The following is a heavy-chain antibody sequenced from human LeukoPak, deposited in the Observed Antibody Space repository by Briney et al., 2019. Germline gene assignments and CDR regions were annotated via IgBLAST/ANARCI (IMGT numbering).Heavy chain of an antibody. Sequence: GESLKISCKGSGYSITSYSIGWVRQMPGKGLEWMGIIYPGDSDTRYSPSFQGQVTISADKSISTAYLQWSSLKASDTAMYYCARHVTIAAAGRAFGYWGQGTLVTVSS. J-gene: IGHJ4*02. CDR3: ARHVTIAAAGRAFGY. V-gene: IGHV5-51*01. CDR1: GYSITSYS. CDR2: IYPGDSDT. D-gene: IGHD6-13*01.